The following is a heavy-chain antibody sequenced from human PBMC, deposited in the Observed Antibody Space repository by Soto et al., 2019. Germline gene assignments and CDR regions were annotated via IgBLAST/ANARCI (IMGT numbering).Heavy chain of an antibody. V-gene: IGHV3-33*01. D-gene: IGHD3-3*01. CDR1: GFTFSSYG. Sequence: GGSLRLSCAASGFTFSSYGMHWVRQAPGKGLEWVAVIWYDGSNKYYAESVKGRFTISRDNSKNTLYLQMNSLRAEDTAVFYCARDSAISSHYYYMDVWGKGTTVTVSS. CDR3: ARDSAISSHYYYMDV. J-gene: IGHJ6*03. CDR2: IWYDGSNK.